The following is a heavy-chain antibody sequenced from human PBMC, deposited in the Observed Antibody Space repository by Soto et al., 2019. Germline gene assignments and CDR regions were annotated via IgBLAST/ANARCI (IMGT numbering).Heavy chain of an antibody. D-gene: IGHD3-16*01. CDR1: GGTFSSYA. CDR3: ARLGDGGKSGYFYYFYDLDV. J-gene: IGHJ6*02. Sequence: SVKVSCKTSGGTFSSYAISWVRQAPGQGLEWMGGIVPLFRTTNYAQKFQGRVTITADTSKNQFSLKLTSVTAADTAVYYCARLGDGGKSGYFYYFYDLDVWGRGTTVTVSS. CDR2: IVPLFRTT. V-gene: IGHV1-69*06.